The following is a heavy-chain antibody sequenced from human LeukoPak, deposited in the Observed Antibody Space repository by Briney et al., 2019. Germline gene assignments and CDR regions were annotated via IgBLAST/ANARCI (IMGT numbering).Heavy chain of an antibody. Sequence: SETLSLTCAVSGYSISSGYHWGWVRQPPGKGLEWIGSIYHSGKTYYNPSLKSRVTISVDTSMNQFSLKLSSVTAADTAVYYCARTLYCSGTTCYSPELFHSRGQGTLVTVSS. V-gene: IGHV4-38-2*01. J-gene: IGHJ4*02. CDR2: IYHSGKT. CDR1: GYSISSGYH. D-gene: IGHD2-15*01. CDR3: ARTLYCSGTTCYSPELFHS.